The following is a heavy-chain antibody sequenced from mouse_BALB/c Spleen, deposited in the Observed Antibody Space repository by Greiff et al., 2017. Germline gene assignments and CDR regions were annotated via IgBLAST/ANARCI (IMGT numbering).Heavy chain of an antibody. Sequence: EVMLVESGGGLVKPGGSLKLSCAASGFTFSSYTMSWVRQTPEKRLEWVAYISNGGGSTYYPDTVKGRFTIFRDNAKNTLYLQMSSLKSEDTAMYYCARHEITTGLDYWGQGTTLTVSS. J-gene: IGHJ2*01. CDR1: GFTFSSYT. D-gene: IGHD2-4*01. CDR2: ISNGGGST. V-gene: IGHV5-12-2*01. CDR3: ARHEITTGLDY.